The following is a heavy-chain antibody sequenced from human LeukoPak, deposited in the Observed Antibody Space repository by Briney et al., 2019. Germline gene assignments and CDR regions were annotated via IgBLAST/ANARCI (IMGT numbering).Heavy chain of an antibody. CDR1: GYTFTSYG. Sequence: ASVKVSCKASGYTFTSYGINWVRQAPGQGLEWMGWISAYNGDTNYAQKFQGRVTMTRDMSTSTVYMELSSLRSEDTAVYYCARGGYDYSNRAIGPWGQGTLVTVSS. CDR3: ARGGYDYSNRAIGP. D-gene: IGHD4-11*01. J-gene: IGHJ5*02. CDR2: ISAYNGDT. V-gene: IGHV1-18*01.